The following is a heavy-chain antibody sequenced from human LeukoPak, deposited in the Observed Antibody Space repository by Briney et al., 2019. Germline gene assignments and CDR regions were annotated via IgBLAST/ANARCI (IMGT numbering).Heavy chain of an antibody. Sequence: AGSLRLSCAASGFTFSSYAMSWVRQTPGKGLEWVSAISGSGGSTYYADSVKGRFTISRDNSKNTLYLQMNSLRAADTAVFYCANNLHYSSGGSCYPDYWGRRTLVTVSS. J-gene: IGHJ4*02. CDR3: ANNLHYSSGGSCYPDY. V-gene: IGHV3-23*01. CDR2: ISGSGGST. D-gene: IGHD2-15*01. CDR1: GFTFSSYA.